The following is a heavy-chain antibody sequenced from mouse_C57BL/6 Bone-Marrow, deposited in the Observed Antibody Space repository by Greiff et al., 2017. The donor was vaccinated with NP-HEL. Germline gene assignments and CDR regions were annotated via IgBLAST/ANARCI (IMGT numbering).Heavy chain of an antibody. CDR1: GYTFTDYY. D-gene: IGHD2-4*01. CDR3: AKVGYDYDGGFAY. J-gene: IGHJ3*01. CDR2: IYPGSGNT. Sequence: VQLQQSGAELVRPGASVKLSCKASGYTFTDYYINWVKQRPGQGLEWIARIYPGSGNTYYNEKFKGKATLTAEKSSSTAYMQLSSLTSEDSAVYFCAKVGYDYDGGFAYWGQGTLVTVSA. V-gene: IGHV1-76*01.